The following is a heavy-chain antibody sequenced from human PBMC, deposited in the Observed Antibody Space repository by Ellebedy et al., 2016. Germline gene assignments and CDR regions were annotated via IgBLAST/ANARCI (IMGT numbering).Heavy chain of an antibody. Sequence: SETLSLTXSVSGGSVDTYYWTWIRQSPGKGLEWIGYVFYGGSTKYNPSLRSRVTISLHTSRNQFSLTVTSVAAVDTAVYYCARDVSLYSSSPSFDFWGQGILVTVSS. CDR2: VFYGGST. J-gene: IGHJ4*02. V-gene: IGHV4-59*02. CDR3: ARDVSLYSSSPSFDF. CDR1: GGSVDTYY. D-gene: IGHD5-18*01.